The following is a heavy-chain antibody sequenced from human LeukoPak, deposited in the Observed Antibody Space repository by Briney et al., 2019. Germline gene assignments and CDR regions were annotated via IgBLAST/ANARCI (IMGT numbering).Heavy chain of an antibody. D-gene: IGHD2-15*01. CDR2: ISNNGGYT. V-gene: IGHV3-23*01. J-gene: IGHJ4*02. CDR3: AKPLGYCSDGSCYFPY. Sequence: GGSLRLSCAASGFTFSSSAMSWVRQAPGKGLEWVSAISNNGGYTYYADSVQGRFTISRDNSKSTLCLQMNSLRAEDTAVYYCAKPLGYCSDGSCYFPYWGQGTLVTVSS. CDR1: GFTFSSSA.